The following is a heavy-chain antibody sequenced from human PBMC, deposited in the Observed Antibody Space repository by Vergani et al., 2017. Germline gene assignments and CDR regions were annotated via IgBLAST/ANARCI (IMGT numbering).Heavy chain of an antibody. D-gene: IGHD3-16*02. Sequence: QSQLVQSGDEVKKPGASVKVSCKTSGYSFINYGISWARQAPGQGLEWLGWVSPYNGNTNHGQKIQGRVTMTTDTSTRTAYMQLRSLTFDDTAVYYCAREEFYGNIRGTYRPPSYYGMDVWGQGTKVTVAS. J-gene: IGHJ6*02. CDR3: AREEFYGNIRGTYRPPSYYGMDV. CDR2: VSPYNGNT. V-gene: IGHV1-18*01. CDR1: GYSFINYG.